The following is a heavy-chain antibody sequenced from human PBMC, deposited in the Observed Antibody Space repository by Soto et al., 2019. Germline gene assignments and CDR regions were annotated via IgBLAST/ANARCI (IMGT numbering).Heavy chain of an antibody. CDR1: GGCLTDHY. CDR2: VYYIGGT. CDR3: ARGNDWKSSTFDI. Sequence: QVQLQESGPGLVKPSETLSLTCTVSGGCLTDHYWNWIRQAPGKGLHWMGYVYYIGGTNYNPSFQSQVSLSVDTSKKQFSLNLGSVTAADTAAYYCARGNDWKSSTFDIRGQGTMVSVSS. D-gene: IGHD2-21*01. J-gene: IGHJ3*02. V-gene: IGHV4-59*11.